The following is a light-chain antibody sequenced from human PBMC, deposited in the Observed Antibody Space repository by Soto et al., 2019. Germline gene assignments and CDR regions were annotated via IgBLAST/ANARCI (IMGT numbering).Light chain of an antibody. CDR2: GAS. CDR3: HQYGRSPRT. J-gene: IGKJ1*01. V-gene: IGKV3-20*01. Sequence: EIVLTQSPGTLSLSPGERATLSCRASQSVSNYLAWYQRKPGQAPRLLIYGASSRATGIPDRFSGSGSGTDFTFTISRLEYVDLAVYYCHQYGRSPRTFGQGTKVETK. CDR1: QSVSNY.